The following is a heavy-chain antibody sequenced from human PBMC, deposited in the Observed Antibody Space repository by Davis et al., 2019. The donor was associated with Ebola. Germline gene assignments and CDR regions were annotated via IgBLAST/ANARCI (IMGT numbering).Heavy chain of an antibody. J-gene: IGHJ6*04. V-gene: IGHV3-30-3*01. Sequence: GESLKISCAASGFTFSSYAMHWVRQAPGKGLEWVAVISYDGSNKYYADSVKGRFTISRDNAKNSLYLQMNSLRAEDTAVYYCARANALLWFGDLLSEGMDVWGKGTTVTVSS. CDR2: ISYDGSNK. D-gene: IGHD3-10*01. CDR1: GFTFSSYA. CDR3: ARANALLWFGDLLSEGMDV.